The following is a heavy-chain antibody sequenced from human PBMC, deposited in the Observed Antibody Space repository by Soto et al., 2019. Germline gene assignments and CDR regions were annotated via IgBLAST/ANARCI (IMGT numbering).Heavy chain of an antibody. Sequence: QVQLVQSGAEVKKPGASVKVSCKASGYTFTSYGISWVRQAPGQGLEWMGWISAYNGNTNYAQKLQGRVTMTTDTSTSTAYMELRSLRSDDTAVYYCARTPNYYYDSSGYYYDFDYWGQGTLVIVSS. D-gene: IGHD3-22*01. V-gene: IGHV1-18*01. CDR2: ISAYNGNT. CDR3: ARTPNYYYDSSGYYYDFDY. CDR1: GYTFTSYG. J-gene: IGHJ4*02.